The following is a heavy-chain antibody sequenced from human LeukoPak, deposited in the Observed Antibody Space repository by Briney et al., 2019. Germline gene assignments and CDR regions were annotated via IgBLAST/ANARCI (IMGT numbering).Heavy chain of an antibody. CDR3: ARIGSYRWPWYFDL. V-gene: IGHV4-4*07. CDR1: GGSISSYY. D-gene: IGHD5-24*01. J-gene: IGHJ2*01. Sequence: SETLSLTCTVSGGSISSYYWSWIRQPAGKGLEWIGRIYTSGSTNYNPSLKSRVTMSVDTSKNQFSLKLSSVTAADTAVYYCARIGSYRWPWYFDLWGRGTLVTVSS. CDR2: IYTSGST.